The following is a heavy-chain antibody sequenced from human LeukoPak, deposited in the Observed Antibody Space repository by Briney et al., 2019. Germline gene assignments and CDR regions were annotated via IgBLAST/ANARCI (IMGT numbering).Heavy chain of an antibody. CDR2: ISAYNGNT. D-gene: IGHD6-13*01. J-gene: IGHJ6*03. CDR3: ATGEAASRRCYYYYMDV. V-gene: IGHV1-18*01. CDR1: GYTFTSYG. Sequence: VASVKVSCKASGYTFTSYGISWVRQAPGQGLEWMGWISAYNGNTNYAQKLQGRVTMTTDTSTSTAYMELRSLRSDDTAVYYCATGEAASRRCYYYYMDVWGKGTTVTVSS.